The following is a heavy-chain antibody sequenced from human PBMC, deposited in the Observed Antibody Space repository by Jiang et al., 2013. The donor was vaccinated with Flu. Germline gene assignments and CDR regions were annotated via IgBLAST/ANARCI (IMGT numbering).Heavy chain of an antibody. V-gene: IGHV4-61*02. CDR1: GGPISSGTYY. Sequence: GSGLVKPSQTLSLTCTVSGGPISSGTYYWTWIRQPAGKGLEWIGRIYTSGSTNYNPSLKSRVTISIDTSKNQFSLKLSSVTAADTAVYYCATDNGWGIAATGEFDPWGQGTLVTVSS. J-gene: IGHJ5*02. CDR3: ATDNGWGIAATGEFDP. D-gene: IGHD6-13*01. CDR2: IYTSGST.